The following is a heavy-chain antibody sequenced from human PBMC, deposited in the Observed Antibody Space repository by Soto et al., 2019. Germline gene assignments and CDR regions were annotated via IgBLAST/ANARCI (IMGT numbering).Heavy chain of an antibody. Sequence: QVQLQESGPGLVKPSQTLSLTCSVSGGSISNGGYYWSWIRQHPGQVLEWIGSIYFSGSTYYNPSLKRRVTISVATPKNPFSLKLSSVTAADTAMYYCASGRHSQQPNHRWGGGDMDVWGKGNRVSVSS. D-gene: IGHD6-13*01. J-gene: IGHJ6*03. V-gene: IGHV4-31*03. CDR2: IYFSGST. CDR3: ASGRHSQQPNHRWGGGDMDV. CDR1: GGSISNGGYY.